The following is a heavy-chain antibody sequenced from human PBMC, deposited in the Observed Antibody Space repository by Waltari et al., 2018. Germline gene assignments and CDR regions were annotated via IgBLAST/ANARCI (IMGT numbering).Heavy chain of an antibody. V-gene: IGHV4-34*01. CDR1: GGSLSGDS. CDR3: ARDGRGFNYGSGTYNY. Sequence: QVQMRHWGAGLLEPSENLSLTCAVYGGSLSGDSCTWIRQTPGQGLEWIGEINHSGSTNYRSSLKSRVTISLDVSNNQFSLKLSSVTAADTAIYYCARDGRGFNYGSGTYNYWGQGTLVTVSS. J-gene: IGHJ4*02. D-gene: IGHD3-10*01. CDR2: INHSGST.